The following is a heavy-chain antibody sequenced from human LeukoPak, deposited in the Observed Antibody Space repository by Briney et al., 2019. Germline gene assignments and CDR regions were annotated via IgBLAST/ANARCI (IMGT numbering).Heavy chain of an antibody. J-gene: IGHJ4*02. D-gene: IGHD6-6*01. CDR3: ASSRAKGY. CDR2: IYHSGST. V-gene: IGHV4-38-2*01. Sequence: PSETLSLTCAVSGYSISSGNYWGWIRQPPGKGLEWIGSIYHSGSTYYNPSLKSRVTISVDTSKNQFSLKLSSVTAADTAVYYCASSRAKGYWGQGTLVTVSS. CDR1: GYSISSGNY.